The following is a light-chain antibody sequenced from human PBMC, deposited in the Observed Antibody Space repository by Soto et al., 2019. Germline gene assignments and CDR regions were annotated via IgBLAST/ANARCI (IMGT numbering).Light chain of an antibody. CDR3: QKYNNWPPWT. CDR1: QSIGSN. J-gene: IGKJ1*01. CDR2: GAS. Sequence: EIAMTQSPATLSVSPGERATLSCRASQSIGSNLAWYQQKPGQAPRLLIYGASNRATGIPDRFSGSGSGTEFTLTISSLQSEDFAVYYCQKYNNWPPWTFGQGTKVDIK. V-gene: IGKV3-15*01.